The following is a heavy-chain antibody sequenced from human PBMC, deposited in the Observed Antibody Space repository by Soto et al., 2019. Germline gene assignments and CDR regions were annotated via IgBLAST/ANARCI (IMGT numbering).Heavy chain of an antibody. Sequence: VQLVESGGGVVQPGRSLRVSCAASGFTFSNYAMHWVRQAPVKGMEWVAVVSYDGSKQFYADSVAGRFTISRDSSKITLYLHIDNLRDEDTAVYYCARDRVYYYDNSGYYNFDYWGQGTLVTVSS. CDR2: VSYDGSKQ. CDR3: ARDRVYYYDNSGYYNFDY. J-gene: IGHJ4*02. CDR1: GFTFSNYA. D-gene: IGHD3-22*01. V-gene: IGHV3-30-3*01.